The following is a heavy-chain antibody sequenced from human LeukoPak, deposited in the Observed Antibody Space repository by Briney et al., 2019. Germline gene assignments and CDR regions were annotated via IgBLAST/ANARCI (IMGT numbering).Heavy chain of an antibody. D-gene: IGHD6-19*01. CDR2: ISAYNGNT. CDR1: GYTFTSYG. V-gene: IGHV1-18*01. J-gene: IGHJ6*02. CDR3: AGGWYNNYYGMDV. Sequence: ASVKVSCKASGYTFTSYGISWVRQAPGQGLEWMGWISAYNGNTNYAQKLQGRVTMTTDTSTSTAYMELSSLRSEDTAVYYCAGGWYNNYYGMDVWGQGTTVTVSS.